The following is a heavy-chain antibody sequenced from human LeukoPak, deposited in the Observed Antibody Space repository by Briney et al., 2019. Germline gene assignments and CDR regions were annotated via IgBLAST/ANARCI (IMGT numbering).Heavy chain of an antibody. CDR2: IWYDGSNK. V-gene: IGHV3-33*01. D-gene: IGHD1-26*01. CDR1: GFTFSSYG. CDR3: ARAPWGELLGYYFDY. Sequence: GGSLRLSCAASGFTFSSYGMHWVRQAPGKGLEWVAVIWYDGSNKYYADSVKGRFTISRDNSKNTLYLQMNSLRAEDTAVYYYARAPWGELLGYYFDYWGQGTLVTVSS. J-gene: IGHJ4*02.